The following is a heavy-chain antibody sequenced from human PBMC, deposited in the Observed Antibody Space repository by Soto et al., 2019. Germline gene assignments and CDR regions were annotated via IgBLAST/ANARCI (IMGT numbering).Heavy chain of an antibody. CDR2: IIPILGIA. J-gene: IGHJ4*02. CDR3: ARDGGDGYNYGY. Sequence: GASVKVSCKASGGTFSSYTISWVRQAPGQGLEWMGRIIPILGIANYAQKFQGRVTITADKSTSTAYMELSSLRSEDTAVYYCARDGGDGYNYGYWGQGTLVTVSS. D-gene: IGHD5-12*01. CDR1: GGTFSSYT. V-gene: IGHV1-69*04.